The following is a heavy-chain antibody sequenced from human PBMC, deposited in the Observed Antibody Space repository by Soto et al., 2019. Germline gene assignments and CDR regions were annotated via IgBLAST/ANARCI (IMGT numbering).Heavy chain of an antibody. J-gene: IGHJ4*02. CDR3: ASLGNYYGSGSYYTELSN. CDR1: GGSISSSSYY. Sequence: SETLSLTCTVSGGSISSSSYYWGWIRQPPGKGLEWIGSIYYSGSTYYNPSLKSRVTISVDTSKNQFPLKLSSVTAADTAVYYCASLGNYYGSGSYYTELSNWGQGTLVTVSS. D-gene: IGHD3-10*01. V-gene: IGHV4-39*01. CDR2: IYYSGST.